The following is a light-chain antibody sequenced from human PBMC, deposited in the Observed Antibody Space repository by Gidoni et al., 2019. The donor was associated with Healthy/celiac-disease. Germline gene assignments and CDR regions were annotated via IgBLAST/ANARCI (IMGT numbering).Light chain of an antibody. V-gene: IGKV3-20*01. CDR3: QQYGSSPPWT. CDR1: QSVSSSY. J-gene: IGKJ1*01. Sequence: EILFTQSSGSLSLSPGERATLSCRASQSVSSSYLAWYQQKPGQAPRLLIYGSASRATGIPDRFSGSGSGTDFTLTISRLEPEDFAVYYCQQYGSSPPWTFGQGTKVEIK. CDR2: GSA.